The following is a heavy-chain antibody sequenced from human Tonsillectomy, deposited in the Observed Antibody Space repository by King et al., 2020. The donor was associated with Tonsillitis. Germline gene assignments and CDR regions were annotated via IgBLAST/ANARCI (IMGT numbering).Heavy chain of an antibody. CDR2: INHSENT. J-gene: IGHJ6*03. D-gene: IGHD2-2*01. Sequence: VQLQQWGAGLLKPSETLSLTCAVYGGSFSGYYWSWIRQPPGKGLEWIGEINHSENTNYNPSLKSRVTISVDTSKNHFSLKLTSVTAADTALYYCARRYCSSTSCYPYYYYYMDVWGEGTSVAVSS. CDR1: GGSFSGYY. V-gene: IGHV4-34*01. CDR3: ARRYCSSTSCYPYYYYYMDV.